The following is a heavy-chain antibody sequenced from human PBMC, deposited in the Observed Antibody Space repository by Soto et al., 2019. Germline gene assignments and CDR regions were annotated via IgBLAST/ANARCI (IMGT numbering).Heavy chain of an antibody. Sequence: SETLSPTCTVSGGSMSDISYCWGWIRQPPGKGLQWVGCMFYSGATYYNPSLKNRVTLSVDTSKSQFSLKLSSVTAADTAVYYCAREGYYDSIGYQGFDYWGQGTLVTVSS. CDR1: GGSMSDISYC. V-gene: IGHV4-39*07. J-gene: IGHJ4*02. CDR2: MFYSGAT. D-gene: IGHD3-22*01. CDR3: AREGYYDSIGYQGFDY.